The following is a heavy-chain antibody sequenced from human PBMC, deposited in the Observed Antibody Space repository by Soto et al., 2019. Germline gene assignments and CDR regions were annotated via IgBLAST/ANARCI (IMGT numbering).Heavy chain of an antibody. D-gene: IGHD4-17*01. CDR3: AKDTLYGGNYYYYYMDV. CDR1: GFTFDEYA. CDR2: ISWNSGSV. J-gene: IGHJ6*03. V-gene: IGHV3-9*01. Sequence: EVQLVESGGGLVQPGGSLRLSCAVSGFTFDEYAMHWVRQAPGKGLEWVSGISWNSGSVGYANSVKGRFTISRDNAKNSLYLQMISLRAEDTALYYCAKDTLYGGNYYYYYMDVWGKGTAVTVSS.